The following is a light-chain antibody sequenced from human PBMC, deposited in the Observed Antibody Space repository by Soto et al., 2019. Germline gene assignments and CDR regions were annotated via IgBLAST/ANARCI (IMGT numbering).Light chain of an antibody. V-gene: IGKV3-20*01. CDR3: QQYGSSPYT. J-gene: IGKJ2*01. Sequence: EIVLTQSPGTLSLSPGERATLSCRASQSVSSSYLAWYQQKPGQAPRLPIYGASNRATGIPDRVSGSGSGTDFTLTISRLEPEDFAVYYSQQYGSSPYTFGQGTKLESK. CDR2: GAS. CDR1: QSVSSSY.